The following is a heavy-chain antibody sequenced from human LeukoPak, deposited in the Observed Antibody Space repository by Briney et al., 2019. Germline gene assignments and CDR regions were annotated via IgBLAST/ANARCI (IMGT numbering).Heavy chain of an antibody. CDR1: GGSMSSYY. J-gene: IGHJ4*02. Sequence: KPSETLSLTCTVSGGSMSSYYWSWIRQPPGKGLEWIGYIYYSGSTKYNTSLKSRVTISVDTSKNQFSLKLSSVTAADTAVYYCARGARAGYNLEPFDYWGQGTLVTVSS. CDR3: ARGARAGYNLEPFDY. CDR2: IYYSGST. V-gene: IGHV4-59*08. D-gene: IGHD5-24*01.